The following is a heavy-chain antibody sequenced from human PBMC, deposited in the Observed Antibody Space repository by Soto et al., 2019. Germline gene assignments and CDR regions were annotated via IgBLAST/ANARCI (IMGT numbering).Heavy chain of an antibody. D-gene: IGHD5-12*01. Sequence: EVQLVESGGGLVQPGRSLRLSCVASGFTADDYALHWVRQAPGKGLEWVSGISSNSDTIHYADSVKGRFTISRDNAKNSLFLQMNSLRPEDTAVYYCAKDMKWGGRPTIHYFDSWGQGTLVTVSS. CDR3: AKDMKWGGRPTIHYFDS. J-gene: IGHJ4*02. CDR2: ISSNSDTI. CDR1: GFTADDYA. V-gene: IGHV3-9*02.